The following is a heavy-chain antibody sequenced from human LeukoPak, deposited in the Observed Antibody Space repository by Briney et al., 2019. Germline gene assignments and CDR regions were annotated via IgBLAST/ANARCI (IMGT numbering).Heavy chain of an antibody. D-gene: IGHD6-6*01. Sequence: GGSLRLSCAASGFTFRTYWMSWVRQAPGKGLEWVASINQGGSETYYVESVKGRFTISRDNAMNSFFLQMNSLRAEDTAVYYCARLIGDRTIYDYWGQGTLVAVSS. V-gene: IGHV3-7*01. CDR3: ARLIGDRTIYDY. J-gene: IGHJ4*02. CDR1: GFTFRTYW. CDR2: INQGGSET.